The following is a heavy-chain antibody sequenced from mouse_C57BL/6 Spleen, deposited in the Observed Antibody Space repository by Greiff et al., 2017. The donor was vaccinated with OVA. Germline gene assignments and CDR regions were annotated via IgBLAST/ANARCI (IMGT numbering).Heavy chain of an antibody. CDR1: GYTFTSYW. D-gene: IGHD1-1*01. Sequence: QVQLQQPGAELVRPGTSVKLSCKASGYTFTSYWMHWVKQRPGQGLEWIGVIDPSDSYTNYNQKFKGKATLTVDTASSTAYMPLSSLTSEDSAVYYCARKNYGSSYSWFAYWGQGTLVTVSA. CDR2: IDPSDSYT. CDR3: ARKNYGSSYSWFAY. V-gene: IGHV1-59*01. J-gene: IGHJ3*01.